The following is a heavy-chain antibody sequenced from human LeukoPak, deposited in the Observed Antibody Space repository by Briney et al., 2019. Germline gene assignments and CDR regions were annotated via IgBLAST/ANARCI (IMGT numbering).Heavy chain of an antibody. CDR1: GFTFSSYA. J-gene: IGHJ4*02. Sequence: GGSLRLSCAASGFTFSSYAMHWVRQAPGKGLEWVANTKPDGSAEYYADSVRGRFTISRDNPKNTLYLQMNSLRAEDTAVYFCAKRGVVIRVILVGFHKEAYYFDSWGQGALVTVSS. CDR2: TKPDGSAE. V-gene: IGHV3-7*03. CDR3: AKRGVVIRVILVGFHKEAYYFDS. D-gene: IGHD3-22*01.